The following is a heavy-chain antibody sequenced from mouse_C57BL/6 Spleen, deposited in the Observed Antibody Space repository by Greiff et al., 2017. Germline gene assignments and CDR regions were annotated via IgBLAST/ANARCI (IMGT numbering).Heavy chain of an antibody. J-gene: IGHJ3*01. V-gene: IGHV1-64*01. CDR1: GYTFTSYW. CDR2: LHPNSGST. D-gene: IGHD2-4*01. Sequence: VQLQQPGAELVKPGASVKLSCKASGYTFTSYWMHWVKQRPGQGLEWIGMLHPNSGSTNYNEKFKSKAPLSVVKSSSTAYMQLSSLTSEDSAVYYCARVDDYDVSWFAYSGEGSLVTVSA. CDR3: ARVDDYDVSWFAY.